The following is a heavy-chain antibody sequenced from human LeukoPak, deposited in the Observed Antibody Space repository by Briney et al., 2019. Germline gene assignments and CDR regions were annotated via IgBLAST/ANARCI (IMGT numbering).Heavy chain of an antibody. CDR1: GFTFSSYS. CDR3: ARAPLLWFGELGADY. D-gene: IGHD3-10*01. Sequence: GGSLRLSCAASGFTFSSYSMNWVRQAPGEGREWVSYISSRSSTIYYADSVEGRFTISRDNAKNSLYLQMNSLRAEDTAVYYCARAPLLWFGELGADYWGQGTLVTVSS. V-gene: IGHV3-48*04. CDR2: ISSRSSTI. J-gene: IGHJ4*02.